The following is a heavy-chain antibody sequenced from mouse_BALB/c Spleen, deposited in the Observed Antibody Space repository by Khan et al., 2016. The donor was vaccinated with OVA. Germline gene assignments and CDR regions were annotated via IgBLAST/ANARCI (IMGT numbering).Heavy chain of an antibody. CDR3: ARELFTTVVATPFAY. J-gene: IGHJ3*01. Sequence: EVELVESGGGLVKPGGSLKLSCAVSGFTFSNYAMSWVRQTPEKRLEWVATISSGGSYTYYPDSVQGRFTISRDNVKNTLYLQMSSLRSEDTAIYNCARELFTTVVATPFAYWGQGTLVTISA. CDR2: ISSGGSYT. CDR1: GFTFSNYA. D-gene: IGHD1-1*01. V-gene: IGHV5-9-3*01.